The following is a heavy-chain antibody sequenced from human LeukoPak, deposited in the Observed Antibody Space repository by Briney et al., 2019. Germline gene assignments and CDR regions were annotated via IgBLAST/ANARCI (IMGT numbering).Heavy chain of an antibody. J-gene: IGHJ4*02. CDR3: ARMDTMIVVASPYFDY. D-gene: IGHD3-22*01. Sequence: GGSLRLSCAASGFTFSSYSMTWVRQAPGKGLEWVSSISSSSSYIYYADSVKGRFTTSRDNAKNSLYLQMNSLRAEDTAVYYCARMDTMIVVASPYFDYWGRGTLVTVSS. V-gene: IGHV3-21*01. CDR2: ISSSSSYI. CDR1: GFTFSSYS.